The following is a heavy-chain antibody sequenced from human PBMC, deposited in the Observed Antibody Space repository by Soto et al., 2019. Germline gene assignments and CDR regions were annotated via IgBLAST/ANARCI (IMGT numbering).Heavy chain of an antibody. D-gene: IGHD2-15*01. CDR1: GGTFSSYT. J-gene: IGHJ6*02. CDR3: ARIYCSGGSCPLYYYGMDV. CDR2: IIPILGIA. Sequence: QVQLVQSGAEVKKPGSSVKVSCKASGGTFSSYTISWVRQAPGQGLEWMGRIIPILGIANYAQKFQGRVTITADKSTSTAYMELSSLRSEDTAVYYCARIYCSGGSCPLYYYGMDVWGQGTTVTVSS. V-gene: IGHV1-69*02.